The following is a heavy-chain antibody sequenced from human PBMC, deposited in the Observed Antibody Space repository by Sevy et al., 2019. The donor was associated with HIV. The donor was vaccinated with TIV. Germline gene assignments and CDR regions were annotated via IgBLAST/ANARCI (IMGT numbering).Heavy chain of an antibody. V-gene: IGHV6-1*01. J-gene: IGHJ5*02. CDR2: TYYRSKWYN. Sequence: SESLSLTCAISGDSVSSNSAAWNWIRQSPSRGLEWLGRTYYRSKWYNDYAVCVKSRITINPDTSKNEFYLKLNSVTPEDTAVYYWAREWQEWGYSSTGGWFDPWGQGTLVTVSS. D-gene: IGHD6-19*01. CDR1: GDSVSSNSAA. CDR3: AREWQEWGYSSTGGWFDP.